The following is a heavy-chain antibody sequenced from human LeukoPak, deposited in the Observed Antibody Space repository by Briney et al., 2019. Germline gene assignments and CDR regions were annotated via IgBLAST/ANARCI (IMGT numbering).Heavy chain of an antibody. CDR3: AKGDCSGGSCYPNFDY. D-gene: IGHD2-15*01. Sequence: GGSLRLSCAASGFTFSSYAMSWVRQTPGKGLEWVSAISGSGGSTYYADSVKGRFTISRDNSKNTLYLQMNSLRAEDTAVYYCAKGDCSGGSCYPNFDYWGQGTLVTVSS. CDR1: GFTFSSYA. CDR2: ISGSGGST. V-gene: IGHV3-23*01. J-gene: IGHJ4*02.